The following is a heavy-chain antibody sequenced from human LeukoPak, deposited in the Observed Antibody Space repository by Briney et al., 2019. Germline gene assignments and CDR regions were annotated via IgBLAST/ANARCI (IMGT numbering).Heavy chain of an antibody. CDR2: ININEGP. CDR1: GGSISSYH. Sequence: SETLSLTCTVSGGSISSYHWSWIRQPAGKGLEWIGHININEGPKYDPSLRSRVTMSADTSRNQYSLKLSSVTAADTAVYYCARALPKLGYCSSTSCYAVYFDYWGQGTLVTVSS. V-gene: IGHV4-4*07. D-gene: IGHD2-2*01. J-gene: IGHJ4*02. CDR3: ARALPKLGYCSSTSCYAVYFDY.